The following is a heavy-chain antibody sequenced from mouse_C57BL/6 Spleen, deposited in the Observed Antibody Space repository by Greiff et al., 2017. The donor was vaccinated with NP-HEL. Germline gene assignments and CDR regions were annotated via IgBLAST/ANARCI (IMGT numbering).Heavy chain of an antibody. CDR2: IDPSDSYT. V-gene: IGHV1-59*01. Sequence: QVHVKQSGAELVRPGTSVKLSCKASGYTFTSYWMHWVKQRPGQGLEWIGVIDPSDSYTNYNQKFKGKATLTVDTSSSTAYMQLSSLTSEDSAVYYCARTGSSPPFDYWGQGTTLTVSS. CDR3: ARTGSSPPFDY. D-gene: IGHD1-1*01. J-gene: IGHJ2*01. CDR1: GYTFTSYW.